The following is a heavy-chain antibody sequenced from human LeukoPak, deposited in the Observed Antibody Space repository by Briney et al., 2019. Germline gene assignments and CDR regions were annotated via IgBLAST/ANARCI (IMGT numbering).Heavy chain of an antibody. CDR2: IYSGGST. J-gene: IGHJ3*01. CDR1: GFTVSSNY. CDR3: AKAFRIVGIGNPDDAFDV. Sequence: GGSLRLSCAASGFTVSSNYMSWVRQAPGKGLEWVSVIYSGGSTYYEDSVKGRFTISRDNSKNTLYLQMNSLRAEDSAIYYCAKAFRIVGIGNPDDAFDVWGQGTVVTVSS. V-gene: IGHV3-66*01. D-gene: IGHD1-26*01.